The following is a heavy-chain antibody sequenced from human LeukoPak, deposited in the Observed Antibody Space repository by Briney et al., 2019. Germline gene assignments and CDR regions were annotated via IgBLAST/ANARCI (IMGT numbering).Heavy chain of an antibody. CDR1: GGSVKSPDSY. V-gene: IGHV4-61*08. Sequence: SETLSLTCIVSGGSVKSPDSYWSWIRQPPGKGLEWIGYIYYSGSTNYNPSLKSRVTISVDTSKNQFSLRLTSVTAADTAVYYCARRDYYDSSFDYWGQGTLVTVSS. J-gene: IGHJ4*02. CDR3: ARRDYYDSSFDY. CDR2: IYYSGST. D-gene: IGHD3-22*01.